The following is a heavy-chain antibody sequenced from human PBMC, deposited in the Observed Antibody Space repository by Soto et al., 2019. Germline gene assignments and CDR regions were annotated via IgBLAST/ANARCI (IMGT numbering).Heavy chain of an antibody. D-gene: IGHD2-2*01. Sequence: QVRLQESGPGLVEPSGTLSLTCAVSGDSVSSGSCWSWVRQAPGKGLEWIGEIYHSETFNYNPSLASRVSVSVDKSRNQLSLNLKSVTAADTAVYYCVRSVPAATWQYSGMDVWGQGTTVTVSS. CDR3: VRSVPAATWQYSGMDV. V-gene: IGHV4-4*02. J-gene: IGHJ6*02. CDR1: GDSVSSGSC. CDR2: IYHSETF.